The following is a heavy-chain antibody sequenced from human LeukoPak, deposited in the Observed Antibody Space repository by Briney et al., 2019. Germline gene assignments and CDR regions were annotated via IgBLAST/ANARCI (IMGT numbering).Heavy chain of an antibody. Sequence: SETLSLTCTVSGGSISSYYWSWIRQPPGKGLEWIGYIYYSGSTNYNPSLKSRVTISVDMSKNQFSLKLSSVTAADTAVYYCARVGELWRAFDIWGQGTMVTVSS. V-gene: IGHV4-59*01. CDR2: IYYSGST. CDR1: GGSISSYY. D-gene: IGHD1-7*01. J-gene: IGHJ3*02. CDR3: ARVGELWRAFDI.